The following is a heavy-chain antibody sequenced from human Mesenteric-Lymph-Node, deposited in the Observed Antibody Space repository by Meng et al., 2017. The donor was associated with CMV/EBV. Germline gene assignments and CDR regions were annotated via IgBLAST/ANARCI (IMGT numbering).Heavy chain of an antibody. D-gene: IGHD2-15*01. V-gene: IGHV3-30*02. CDR1: GFMFGDYA. CDR3: AKGYCSGNRCYLDFYYYGMDV. CDR2: ISYEGKTQ. J-gene: IGHJ6*02. Sequence: GGSLRLSCAASGFMFGDYAVYWVRQAPGKGLEWVAFISYEGKTQYFADSVKGRFTISRDNPGDTLFLQMSSLTAADTAVYYCAKGYCSGNRCYLDFYYYGMDVWGQGTTVTVSS.